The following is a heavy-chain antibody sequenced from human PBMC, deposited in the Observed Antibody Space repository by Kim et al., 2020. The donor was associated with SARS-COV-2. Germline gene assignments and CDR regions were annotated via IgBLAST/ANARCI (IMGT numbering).Heavy chain of an antibody. V-gene: IGHV4-59*01. CDR2: TYYSGST. J-gene: IGHJ4*02. CDR1: GGSISSYY. Sequence: SETLSLTCTVSGGSISSYYWSWIRQPPGKGLEWIGYTYYSGSTNYNPSLKSRVTISVDTSKNQFSLKLSSVTAADTAVYYCAREGSSSAFDYWGQGTLVTVSS. D-gene: IGHD6-6*01. CDR3: AREGSSSAFDY.